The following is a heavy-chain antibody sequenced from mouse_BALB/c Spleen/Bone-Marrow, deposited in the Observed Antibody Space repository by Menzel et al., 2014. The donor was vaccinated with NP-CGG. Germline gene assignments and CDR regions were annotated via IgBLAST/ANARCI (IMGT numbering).Heavy chain of an antibody. Sequence: VQLKESGGGLVQPGGSLKLSCADSGFDFSRYWMSWVRQAPGKGLEWIGEINPDSSTIDYTPSLKDKFIISRDNAKNTLYLQMSKVRSEDTALYYCARNHYYGLFAYWGQGTLVTVPA. J-gene: IGHJ3*01. V-gene: IGHV4-1*02. CDR1: GFDFSRYW. CDR3: ARNHYYGLFAY. CDR2: INPDSSTI. D-gene: IGHD1-2*01.